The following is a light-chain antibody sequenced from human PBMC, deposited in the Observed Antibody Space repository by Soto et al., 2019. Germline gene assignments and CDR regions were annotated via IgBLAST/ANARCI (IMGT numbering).Light chain of an antibody. V-gene: IGLV2-14*01. CDR3: CSDRSSRTWV. CDR1: SSDIGSYNY. J-gene: IGLJ3*02. CDR2: EVT. Sequence: QSALTQPASVSGSPGQSITISCTGTSSDIGSYNYVSWYQQCPGKAPRLLIYEVTNRPSGVSNRFSGSKSGNTASLTISGLQAEDDADYYRCSDRSSRTWVFGGGTKLTVL.